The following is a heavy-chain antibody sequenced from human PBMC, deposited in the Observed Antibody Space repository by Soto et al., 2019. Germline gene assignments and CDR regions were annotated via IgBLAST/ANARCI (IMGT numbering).Heavy chain of an antibody. J-gene: IGHJ4*02. CDR3: AREEGFSDWHAFDY. D-gene: IGHD6-19*01. V-gene: IGHV1-18*04. CDR2: ISTYNGNT. Sequence: QVQLVQSGAEVKKPGASVKVSCKASGYTFTDYGISWVRQAPGQGLEWMGWISTYNGNTIYAQKIQGRVTMTTDTSTSTAYVELRSLRSDDTAVYYCAREEGFSDWHAFDYWGQGTLVTVSS. CDR1: GYTFTDYG.